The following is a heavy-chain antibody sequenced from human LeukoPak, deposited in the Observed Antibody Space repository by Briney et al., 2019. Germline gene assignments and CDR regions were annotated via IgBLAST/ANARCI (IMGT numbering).Heavy chain of an antibody. Sequence: SETLSLTCAVYGGSFSDYYWTWLRQPPGRGLEWIGEINHRGRNNYSPSLTSRLTISVDTSKNQFSLKLSSVTAADTAVYYCARPHLGADNYWYFDLWGRGTLATVSS. CDR2: INHRGRN. D-gene: IGHD1-26*01. J-gene: IGHJ2*01. CDR1: GGSFSDYY. CDR3: ARPHLGADNYWYFDL. V-gene: IGHV4-34*01.